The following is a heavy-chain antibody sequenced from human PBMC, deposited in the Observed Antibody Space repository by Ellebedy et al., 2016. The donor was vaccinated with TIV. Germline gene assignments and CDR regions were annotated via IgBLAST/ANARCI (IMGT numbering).Heavy chain of an antibody. CDR3: AKDLMAVGSFDY. CDR2: ISSSSSTI. CDR1: GFTLRSYS. V-gene: IGHV3-48*01. J-gene: IGHJ4*02. D-gene: IGHD4-23*01. Sequence: GESLKISCAASGFTLRSYSMNWVRQAPGKGLEWVSYISSSSSTIYYADSVKGRFTISRDNSKNTLYLQMNSLRVEDTGMYYCAKDLMAVGSFDYWGQGTLVTVSS.